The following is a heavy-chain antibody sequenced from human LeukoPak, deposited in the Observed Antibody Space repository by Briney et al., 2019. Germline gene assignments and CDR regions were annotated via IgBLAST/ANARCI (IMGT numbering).Heavy chain of an antibody. CDR1: GGSISSSSYY. CDR2: IYYSGST. J-gene: IGHJ4*02. Sequence: PSETLSLTCTVSGGSISSSSYYWGWIRQPPGKGLEWIGSIYYSGSTYYNPPLKSRVTISVDTSKNQFSLKLSSVTAADTAVYYCAREDSGWGLFYWGQGTLVTVSS. CDR3: AREDSGWGLFY. D-gene: IGHD6-25*01. V-gene: IGHV4-39*07.